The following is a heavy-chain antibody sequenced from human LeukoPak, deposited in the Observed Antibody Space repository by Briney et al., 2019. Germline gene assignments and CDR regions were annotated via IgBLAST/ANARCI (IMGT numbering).Heavy chain of an antibody. V-gene: IGHV3-33*01. CDR1: GFTFSSYG. Sequence: GRSLRLSCATSGFTFSSYGMHWVRQAPGKGLEWVAVTWFDGTNKYYGDSVKGRFTVSRDNSKNTLYLEMNSLRAEDSAVYYCARRDTTHQIYFYYYLDVWGEGTTVTVSS. D-gene: IGHD5-24*01. J-gene: IGHJ6*03. CDR2: TWFDGTNK. CDR3: ARRDTTHQIYFYYYLDV.